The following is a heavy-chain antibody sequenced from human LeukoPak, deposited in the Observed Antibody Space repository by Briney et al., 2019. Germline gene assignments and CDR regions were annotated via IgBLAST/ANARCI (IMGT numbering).Heavy chain of an antibody. CDR1: GFTFSSYS. D-gene: IGHD5-12*01. V-gene: IGHV3-21*01. J-gene: IGHJ2*01. CDR2: ISSSSSYI. CDR3: ARASVATMTYWYFDL. Sequence: GGSLRLSCAASGFTFSSYSMNWVRQAPGEGLEWVSSISSSSSYIYYADSVKGRFTISRDNAKNSLYLQMNSLRAEDTAVYYCARASVATMTYWYFDLWGRGTLVTVSS.